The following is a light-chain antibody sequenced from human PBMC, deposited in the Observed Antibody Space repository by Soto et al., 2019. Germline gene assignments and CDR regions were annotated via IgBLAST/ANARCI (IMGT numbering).Light chain of an antibody. CDR2: EVY. J-gene: IGLJ1*01. Sequence: LTQPPSASGSPGQSVTISCTGTSSDVGGYNYVSWYQQYPGKAPKLIIYEVYKRPSGVPDRFSGSKSGNTAALTVSGLQAEDEADYYCSSYVGTNSYVFGTGTKATVL. CDR1: SSDVGGYNY. CDR3: SSYVGTNSYV. V-gene: IGLV2-8*01.